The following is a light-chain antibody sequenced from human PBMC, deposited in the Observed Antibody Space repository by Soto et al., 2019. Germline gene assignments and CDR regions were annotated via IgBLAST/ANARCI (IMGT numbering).Light chain of an antibody. V-gene: IGKV4-1*01. CDR2: WAS. CDR1: QSVLYGSSNKNY. CDR3: QQYYSTPRT. Sequence: DIVMTQSPDSLAVSLGERATINCKSSQSVLYGSSNKNYLAWYQQKPGQPPRQLIYWASTRESGVPDRFSGSGSGTDFTLTISSLQAEDVAVYYCQQYYSTPRTFGQGTKVEIK. J-gene: IGKJ1*01.